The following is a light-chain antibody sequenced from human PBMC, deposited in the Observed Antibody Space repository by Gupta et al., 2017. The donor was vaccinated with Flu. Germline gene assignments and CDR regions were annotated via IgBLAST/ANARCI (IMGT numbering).Light chain of an antibody. Sequence: IVLTQSPCSLSLSPWYIATLPCRASQSVSSCYLAWYQQKPGQAHRLLIYGASSRATGIQDRCSGSGSGTDFTLTISRLEAEDVAVYYCQQYGSSPLTFGQGTKV. J-gene: IGKJ1*01. V-gene: IGKV3-20*01. CDR1: QSVSSCY. CDR2: GAS. CDR3: QQYGSSPLT.